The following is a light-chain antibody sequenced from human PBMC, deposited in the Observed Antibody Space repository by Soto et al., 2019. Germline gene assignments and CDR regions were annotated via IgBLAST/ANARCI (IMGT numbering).Light chain of an antibody. Sequence: QSALTQPASVSGSPGQSITISCTGTSSDVSGYNYVSWYQQHPGKAPKLMIYEVSNRPSGVSNRFSGSKSGNTASLTISGLQADDEADYYCSSYTSSSTLGFVFGTRTKLTVL. CDR1: SSDVSGYNY. CDR2: EVS. CDR3: SSYTSSSTLGFV. J-gene: IGLJ1*01. V-gene: IGLV2-14*01.